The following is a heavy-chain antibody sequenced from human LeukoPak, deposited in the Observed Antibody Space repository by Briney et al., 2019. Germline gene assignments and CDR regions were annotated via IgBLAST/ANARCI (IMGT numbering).Heavy chain of an antibody. Sequence: SETLSLTCTVSGGSISSYYWSWLRQPPGKGLEWIGYIYYSGSTNYNPSLKSRVTISVDTSKNQFSLKLSSVTAADTAVYYCARGGSGWDYYDSSHTIDYWGQGTLVTVSS. J-gene: IGHJ4*02. V-gene: IGHV4-59*01. CDR2: IYYSGST. CDR3: ARGGSGWDYYDSSHTIDY. D-gene: IGHD3-22*01. CDR1: GGSISSYY.